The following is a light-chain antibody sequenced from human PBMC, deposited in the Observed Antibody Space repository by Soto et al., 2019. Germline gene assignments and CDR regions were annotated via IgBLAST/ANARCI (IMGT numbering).Light chain of an antibody. CDR1: QSVRSN. CDR3: QQYNNWPPLI. Sequence: EMVMTQSPATLSVSAGVRATLSCRASQSVRSNLAWYQQKPGQAPRLLIYGASTRATDIPARFSGSGCGTEFTITINSLQFEDFATYYCQQYNNWPPLIFGGGTKLEIK. J-gene: IGKJ4*01. CDR2: GAS. V-gene: IGKV3-15*01.